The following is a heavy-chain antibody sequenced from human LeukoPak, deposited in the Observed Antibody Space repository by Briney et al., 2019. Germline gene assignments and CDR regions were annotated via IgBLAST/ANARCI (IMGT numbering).Heavy chain of an antibody. V-gene: IGHV4-59*01. CDR2: IYYSGST. CDR3: ARALKGYYYDSSGYYYDY. CDR1: GGSISSYY. J-gene: IGHJ4*02. Sequence: SETLSLTCTVSGGSISSYYWSWIRQPPGKGLEWIGYIYYSGSTNYNPSLKSRVTISVDTSKNQFSLKLSSVTAADTAVYYCARALKGYYYDSSGYYYDYWGQGTLVTVSS. D-gene: IGHD3-22*01.